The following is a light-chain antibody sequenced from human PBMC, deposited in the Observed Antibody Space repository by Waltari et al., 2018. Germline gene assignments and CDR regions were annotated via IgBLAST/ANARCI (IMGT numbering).Light chain of an antibody. CDR2: RDT. CDR3: QVWDTNTRV. Sequence: SYELPQPLSVSVALGQTAIITCGGHNIGTKSVSWYQQKPGQAPVVVIYRDTSRPSEVSERISGSNSGNTATLTIIRAQVADEADYYCQVWDTNTRVFGRGTKVTVL. J-gene: IGLJ3*02. V-gene: IGLV3-9*01. CDR1: NIGTKS.